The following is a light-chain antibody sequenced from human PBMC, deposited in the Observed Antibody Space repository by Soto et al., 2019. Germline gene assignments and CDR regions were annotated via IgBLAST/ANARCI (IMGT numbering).Light chain of an antibody. Sequence: QAVVTQEPSLTVSPGGTVTLTCASSTGAVTSGYCPNWFQQKPGQAPKSLIYDTSDKHSWTPARFSGSLLGGKAALTLSGVQPEDEAEYYCLLYYGGALVFGGGTKLTVL. V-gene: IGLV7-43*01. J-gene: IGLJ3*02. CDR1: TGAVTSGYC. CDR2: DTS. CDR3: LLYYGGALV.